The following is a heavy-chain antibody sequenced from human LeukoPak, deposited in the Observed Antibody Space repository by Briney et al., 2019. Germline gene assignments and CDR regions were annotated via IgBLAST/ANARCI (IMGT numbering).Heavy chain of an antibody. CDR1: EFTFSTYG. Sequence: PGGSLRLSCAASEFTFSTYGMHWVRQAPGKGLEWVADISYDGSYKFYADSVKGRFTISRDNYKNTLFLQMSSVRAEDTAIYCCAKGREHSGGADAYNFWGQGTMVTVSS. D-gene: IGHD6-19*01. CDR3: AKGREHSGGADAYNF. J-gene: IGHJ3*01. V-gene: IGHV3-30*18. CDR2: ISYDGSYK.